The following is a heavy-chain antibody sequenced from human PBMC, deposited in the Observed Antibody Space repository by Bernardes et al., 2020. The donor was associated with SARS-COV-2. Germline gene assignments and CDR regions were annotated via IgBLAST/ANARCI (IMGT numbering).Heavy chain of an antibody. CDR3: ARDLYYYGMDV. J-gene: IGHJ6*02. CDR2: IYSGGST. CDR1: GFTFSSYW. Sequence: GGSRRLACAASGFTFSSYWIHWVRQAPGKGLEWVSVIYSGGSTYYADSVKGRLTISRDNSKNTLYFQMTSLRAEDTAVYYCARDLYYYGMDVWGQGTTVTVSS. V-gene: IGHV3-66*01.